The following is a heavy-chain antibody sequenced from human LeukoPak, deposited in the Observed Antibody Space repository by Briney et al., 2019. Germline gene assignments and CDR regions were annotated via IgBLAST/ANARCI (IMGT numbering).Heavy chain of an antibody. J-gene: IGHJ4*02. D-gene: IGHD6-19*01. Sequence: GASVKVSCKASGYTFTGYYMHWVRQAPGQGLEWMGWINPNSGGTNYAQKFQGRVTMTRDTSISTAYLQWSSLKASDTAMYYCARHGYSSGWHHFDYWGQGTLVTVSS. CDR2: INPNSGGT. V-gene: IGHV1-2*02. CDR3: ARHGYSSGWHHFDY. CDR1: GYTFTGYY.